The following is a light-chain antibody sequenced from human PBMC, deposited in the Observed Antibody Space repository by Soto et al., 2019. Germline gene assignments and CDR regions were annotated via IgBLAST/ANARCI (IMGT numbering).Light chain of an antibody. CDR1: SSDIGGCNY. V-gene: IGLV2-14*01. Sequence: QSALTQPASVSGSPGQSITISCTGTSSDIGGCNYVSWYQQHPGKAPKLIIYDVTNRPSGVSNRFSGSKSGNTASLTISGLQTEDEADYYCSSCTSSNIHGVFGGGTKVTVL. CDR3: SSCTSSNIHGV. J-gene: IGLJ2*01. CDR2: DVT.